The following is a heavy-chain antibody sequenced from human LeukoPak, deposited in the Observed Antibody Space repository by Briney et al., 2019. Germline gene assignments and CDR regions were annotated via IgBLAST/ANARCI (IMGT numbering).Heavy chain of an antibody. CDR2: IHISGST. CDR1: GDSISTYY. V-gene: IGHV4-4*07. CDR3: ARAPEFSSGWLLDY. J-gene: IGHJ4*02. Sequence: SETLSLTCTVSGDSISTYYWTWIRQSAGKGLEWIGRIHISGSTNYNPSLKSRVTMSVDTSKTQFSLKVSSVTAADTGVYYCARAPEFSSGWLLDYWGQGSLVTVS. D-gene: IGHD6-19*01.